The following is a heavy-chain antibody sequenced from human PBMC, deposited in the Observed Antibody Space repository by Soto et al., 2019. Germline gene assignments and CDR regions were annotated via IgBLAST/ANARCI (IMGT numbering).Heavy chain of an antibody. D-gene: IGHD3-10*01. V-gene: IGHV3-66*01. J-gene: IGHJ4*02. Sequence: EVQMVESGGDLVQPGGSLRLSCAASGFIVSSNYMSWVRQAPGKGLEWVSDISNNGNTYYSDSVKGRFTISRDNSMNTLYLQMNSLRVEDTALYYCAGARIRGVFDYWGQGTLVTVSS. CDR3: AGARIRGVFDY. CDR2: ISNNGNT. CDR1: GFIVSSNY.